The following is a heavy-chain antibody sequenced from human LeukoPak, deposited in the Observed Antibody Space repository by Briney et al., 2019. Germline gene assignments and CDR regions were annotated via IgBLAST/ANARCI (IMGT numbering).Heavy chain of an antibody. D-gene: IGHD3-10*01. CDR2: INPNSGGT. V-gene: IGHV1-2*02. Sequence: ASVKVSCKASRYTFTGYYMHWVRRAPGQGLEWMGWINPNSGGTNYAQKFQGRVTMTRDTSISTAYMELSRLRSDDTAVYYCARSPTVRGVHFDYWGQGTLVTVSS. J-gene: IGHJ4*02. CDR1: RYTFTGYY. CDR3: ARSPTVRGVHFDY.